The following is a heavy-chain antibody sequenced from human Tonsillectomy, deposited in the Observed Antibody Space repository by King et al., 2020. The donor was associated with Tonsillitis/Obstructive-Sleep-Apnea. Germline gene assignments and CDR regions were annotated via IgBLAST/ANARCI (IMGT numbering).Heavy chain of an antibody. V-gene: IGHV1-18*01. J-gene: IGHJ4*02. D-gene: IGHD3-3*01. CDR1: GYTFTSYG. CDR3: ARDGYRGDTIFGVVRVRTSDY. Sequence: QLVQSGAEVKKPGASVKVSCKASGYTFTSYGISWVRQAPGQGLEWMGWISAYNGNTNYAQKLQGRVTITTDTSTSTAYMELRSLRSDDTAVYYCARDGYRGDTIFGVVRVRTSDYWGQGTLVTVSS. CDR2: ISAYNGNT.